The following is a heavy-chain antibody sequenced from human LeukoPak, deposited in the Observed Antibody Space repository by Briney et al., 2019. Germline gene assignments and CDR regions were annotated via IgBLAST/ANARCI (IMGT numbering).Heavy chain of an antibody. Sequence: ASVKVPCKASGYTLTNHYIHWVRQAPGQGLEWMGIINPSGGSARYAQRFQGRVTMTRDTSTSTVYMELSSLRSEDTAVYYCARDQEVHGYIYGAFDIWGQGTMVTVSS. CDR1: GYTLTNHY. D-gene: IGHD5-18*01. CDR2: INPSGGSA. CDR3: ARDQEVHGYIYGAFDI. V-gene: IGHV1-46*01. J-gene: IGHJ3*02.